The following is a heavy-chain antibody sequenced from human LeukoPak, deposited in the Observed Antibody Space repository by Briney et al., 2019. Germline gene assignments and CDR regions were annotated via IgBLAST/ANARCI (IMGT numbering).Heavy chain of an antibody. CDR1: GFTVSSNY. D-gene: IGHD3-3*01. J-gene: IGHJ5*02. V-gene: IGHV3-53*01. CDR2: TYSGGST. CDR3: AREPPLRFLEWLPSS. Sequence: GGSLRLSCAASGFTVSSNYMSWVRQAPGKGLEWVSVTYSGGSTYYADSVKGRFTISRDNSKNTLYLQMNSLRAEDTAVYYCAREPPLRFLEWLPSSWGQGTLVTVSS.